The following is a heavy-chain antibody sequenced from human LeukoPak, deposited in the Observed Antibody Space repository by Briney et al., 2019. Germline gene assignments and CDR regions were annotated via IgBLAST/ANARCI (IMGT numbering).Heavy chain of an antibody. J-gene: IGHJ4*02. D-gene: IGHD6-25*01. CDR2: TYYRSRRYS. CDR1: GDSVSGNSAA. Sequence: SQTLSLTCAISGDSVSGNSAAWNWIRQSPSRGLEWLGRTYYRSRRYSDYAVSVKSRITINPDTSKNQFSLQLNSVILEDTAVYYCARELSGIFDYWDQGILVTV. CDR3: ARELSGIFDY. V-gene: IGHV6-1*01.